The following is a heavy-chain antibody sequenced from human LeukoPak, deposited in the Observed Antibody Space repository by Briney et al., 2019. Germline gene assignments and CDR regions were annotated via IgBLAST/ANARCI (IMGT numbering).Heavy chain of an antibody. Sequence: ASVKVSCKASGYSFTGYNLYWVRQAPGQGLEWMGWVNPNSGGTSYAQKFQGRVTMTRNTSISTAYLEVSSLRSDDTAVYYCARVRSLGSSWLLPASLIKIWFDPWGQGTLVTVSS. D-gene: IGHD6-13*01. CDR3: ARVRSLGSSWLLPASLIKIWFDP. CDR2: VNPNSGGT. J-gene: IGHJ5*02. CDR1: GYSFTGYN. V-gene: IGHV1-2*02.